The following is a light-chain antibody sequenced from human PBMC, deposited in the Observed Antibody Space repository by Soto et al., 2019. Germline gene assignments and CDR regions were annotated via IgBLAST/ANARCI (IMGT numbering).Light chain of an antibody. V-gene: IGLV2-23*02. CDR3: CSYAGSSTLV. CDR1: SSDVGSYNL. Sequence: QSALTQPASVSGSPGQSITISCTGTSSDVGSYNLDSWYQHHPGKAPKLMIYEVNKWPSGVSNRFSGSKSGNTASLTISGLQAEDEADYYCCSYAGSSTLVFGGGTKLTVL. CDR2: EVN. J-gene: IGLJ3*02.